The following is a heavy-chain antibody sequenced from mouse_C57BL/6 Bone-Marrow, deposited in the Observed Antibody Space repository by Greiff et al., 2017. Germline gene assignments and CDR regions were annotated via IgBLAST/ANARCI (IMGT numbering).Heavy chain of an antibody. Sequence: DVMLVESGGGLVQPGGSLKLSCAASGFTFSDYGMAWVRQAPRKGPGWVAFISNLAYSIYYADTVTGRFTISRENAKNTLYLEMSSLRSEDTAMYYCARQGGSSSYYFDYWGQGTTLTVSS. J-gene: IGHJ2*01. CDR3: ARQGGSSSYYFDY. CDR2: ISNLAYSI. V-gene: IGHV5-15*01. D-gene: IGHD1-1*01. CDR1: GFTFSDYG.